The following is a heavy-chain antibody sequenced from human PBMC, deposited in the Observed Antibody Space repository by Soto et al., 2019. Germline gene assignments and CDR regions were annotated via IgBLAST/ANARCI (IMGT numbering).Heavy chain of an antibody. Sequence: GESLKISCKGSGYRFPSYWIGWVRQMPGQGLEWMGIIYPGDSDTRYSPSFQGQVTLEAAKTISTAYLQWTSLNAADTAMYDSARQSQYSSSWYGAFDIWGQGTMVTVSS. V-gene: IGHV5-51*01. D-gene: IGHD6-13*01. CDR1: GYRFPSYW. J-gene: IGHJ3*02. CDR3: ARQSQYSSSWYGAFDI. CDR2: IYPGDSDT.